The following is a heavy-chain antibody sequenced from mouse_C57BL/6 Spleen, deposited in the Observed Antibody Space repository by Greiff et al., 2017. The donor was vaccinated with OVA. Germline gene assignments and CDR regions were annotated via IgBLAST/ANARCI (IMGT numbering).Heavy chain of an antibody. V-gene: IGHV3-6*01. Sequence: DVKLQESGPGLVKPSQSLSLTCSVTGYSITSGYYWNWIRQFPGNKLEWMGYISYDGSNNYNPSLKNRISITRDTSKNKFFLKLNSVTTEDTATYYCASGPPMDYWGQGTSVTVSS. J-gene: IGHJ4*01. CDR3: ASGPPMDY. CDR1: GYSITSGYY. CDR2: ISYDGSN.